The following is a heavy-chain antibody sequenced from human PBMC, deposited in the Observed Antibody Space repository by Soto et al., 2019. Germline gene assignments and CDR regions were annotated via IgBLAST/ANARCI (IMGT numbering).Heavy chain of an antibody. J-gene: IGHJ5*02. V-gene: IGHV4-31*03. CDR2: IYYSGRT. CDR1: GGSISSGGYY. CDR3: ARGSFSSSSSWFDP. Sequence: SETLSLTCTVSGGSISSGGYYWSWIRQHPGKGLEWIGYIYYSGRTYYNPSLHSRVSIAVDTTENQFFLNLTSVTAADTSVYYCARGSFSSSSSWFDPWGRGTLVTVSS. D-gene: IGHD6-6*01.